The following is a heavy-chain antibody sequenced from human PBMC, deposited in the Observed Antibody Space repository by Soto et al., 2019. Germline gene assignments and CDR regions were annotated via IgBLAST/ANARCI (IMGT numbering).Heavy chain of an antibody. V-gene: IGHV4-39*01. CDR1: EGTSGDSSDR. CDR3: ARRPLAYFGY. D-gene: IGHD6-13*01. CDR2: IYSSGTT. J-gene: IGHJ4*02. Sequence: LVTMRLSRTVSEGTSGDSSDRWNMIRQPPGKGLEWIGCIYSSGTTYYNPSLKGRVTISVDTSKNQFSLNLSSVTAADTAVYFCARRPLAYFGYWGRGTQVTVSS.